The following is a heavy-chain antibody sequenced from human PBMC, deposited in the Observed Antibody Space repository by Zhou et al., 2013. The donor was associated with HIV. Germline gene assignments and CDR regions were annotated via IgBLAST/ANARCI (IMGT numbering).Heavy chain of an antibody. V-gene: IGHV1-18*01. J-gene: IGHJ4*02. D-gene: IGHD4-17*01. CDR2: ITTYNANT. Sequence: QVQLVQSGAEVKKPGASVKVSCKASGYTFTSYGISWVRQAPGQGLEWMGWITTYNANTNYAEQLQGRVTMTTDTSTSTAYMELRGLRSEDTAVYYCARDPRVRMGVTTLYYFDFWGQGTLVTVSS. CDR3: ARDPRVRMGVTTLYYFDF. CDR1: GYTFTSYG.